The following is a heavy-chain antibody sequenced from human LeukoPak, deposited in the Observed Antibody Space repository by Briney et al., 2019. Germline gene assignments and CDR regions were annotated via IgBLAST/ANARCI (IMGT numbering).Heavy chain of an antibody. V-gene: IGHV3-9*01. CDR2: ISWNSDSI. D-gene: IGHD1-14*01. J-gene: IGHJ4*02. CDR1: GFTFEDYA. CDR3: ATETY. Sequence: SGRSLRLSCAASGFTFEDYAMYWVRQPPGKGLEWVSGISWNSDSIDYVDSVKGRFTISRDNAKNSLYLQMNSLRNEDTAVYYCATETYWGQGTLVTVSS.